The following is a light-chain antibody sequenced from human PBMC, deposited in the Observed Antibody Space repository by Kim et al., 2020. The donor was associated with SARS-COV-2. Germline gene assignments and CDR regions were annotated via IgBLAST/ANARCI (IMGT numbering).Light chain of an antibody. CDR2: EDN. V-gene: IGLV6-57*03. CDR3: QSYDSSIVV. Sequence: GETVTLSCPRSVGSIASNYVQWYQQRPGSAPTTVIYEDNQRPSGVPDRFSGSIDSSSNSASLTISGLKTEDEADYYCQSYDSSIVVFGGGTQLTVL. CDR1: VGSIASNY. J-gene: IGLJ2*01.